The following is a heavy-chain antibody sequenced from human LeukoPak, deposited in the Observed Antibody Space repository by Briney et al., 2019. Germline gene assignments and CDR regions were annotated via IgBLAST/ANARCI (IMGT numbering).Heavy chain of an antibody. V-gene: IGHV1-2*02. CDR3: ARGGDYGSGTYNNFDS. J-gene: IGHJ4*02. CDR1: GYTFTGYY. CDR2: ISPNSGDT. Sequence: ASVKVPCKASGYTFTGYYIHWVRQAPGQGLEWMGWISPNSGDTNYAQKFQGRVTMTRDTSISTAYMELSRLRSDDTAVYYCARGGDYGSGTYNNFDSWGQGTLVTVSS. D-gene: IGHD3-10*01.